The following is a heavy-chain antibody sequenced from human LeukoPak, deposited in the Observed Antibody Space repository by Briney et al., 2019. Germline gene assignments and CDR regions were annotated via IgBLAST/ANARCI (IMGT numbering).Heavy chain of an antibody. Sequence: SGGSLRLSCAASGFTFSSYGMHWVRQAPGKGLEWVAVISYDGSNKYYADSVKGRFTISRDNSKNTLYLQMNSLRAEDTAVYYCAKAPTAMDPEDYWGQGTLVTVSS. CDR3: AKAPTAMDPEDY. V-gene: IGHV3-30*18. CDR2: ISYDGSNK. D-gene: IGHD5-18*01. J-gene: IGHJ4*02. CDR1: GFTFSSYG.